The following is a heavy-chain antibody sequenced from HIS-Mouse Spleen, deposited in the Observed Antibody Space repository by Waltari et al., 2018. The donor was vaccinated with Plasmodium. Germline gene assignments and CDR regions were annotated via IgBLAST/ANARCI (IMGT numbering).Heavy chain of an antibody. V-gene: IGHV1-2*02. Sequence: QVQLVQSGAEVKKPGASVKVSCKASGYTFTGYYMHWVRQAPGQGLEWMGWINPNSGGTNYAQKFQGRVTMTRDTSISTAYMELSRLRSDDTAVYYCARVLGYKAAAGTFVEYFQHWGQATLVTVSS. CDR2: INPNSGGT. J-gene: IGHJ1*01. D-gene: IGHD6-13*01. CDR3: ARVLGYKAAAGTFVEYFQH. CDR1: GYTFTGYY.